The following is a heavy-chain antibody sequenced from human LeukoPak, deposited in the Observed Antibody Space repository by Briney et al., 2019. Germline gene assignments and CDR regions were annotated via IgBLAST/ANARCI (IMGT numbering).Heavy chain of an antibody. J-gene: IGHJ3*02. CDR1: GGSISSYY. V-gene: IGHV4-59*08. D-gene: IGHD5-24*01. CDR2: IYYSGST. CDR3: ARRNNFETNDAFDI. Sequence: PSETLSLTCTVSGGSISSYYWSWIRQPPGKGLECIGYIYYSGSTNYNPSLKSRVTISVDTSKNQFSLKLSSVTAADTAVYYCARRNNFETNDAFDIWGQGTMVTVSS.